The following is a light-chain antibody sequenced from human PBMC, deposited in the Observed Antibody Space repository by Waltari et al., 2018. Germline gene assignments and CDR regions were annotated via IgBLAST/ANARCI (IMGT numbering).Light chain of an antibody. J-gene: IGKJ4*01. V-gene: IGKV3-15*01. CDR3: QQYNIRLT. CDR1: QPISSN. CDR2: GAS. Sequence: EIVMTQSPATLSVSPGERATLSCRASQPISSNLAWYQHKPGQAPRLLISGASTRASGIPVRFSGSGSGTQFTLTINSLQSEDFAVYYCQQYNIRLTFGGGTKVDIK.